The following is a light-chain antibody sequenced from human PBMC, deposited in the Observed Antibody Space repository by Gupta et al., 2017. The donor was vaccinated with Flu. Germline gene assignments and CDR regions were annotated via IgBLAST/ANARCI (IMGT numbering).Light chain of an antibody. CDR2: STD. V-gene: IGLV1-44*01. CDR1: NSNIGFNA. Sequence: QSVLTQPPSASAAPGQRVTISCSGANSNIGFNAVNWYQHFPGAAPKLLIYSTDQRPSGVPARFSGSKSDTSASLVISGLQSEDEAIYYCASWDDSLNGHWVFGGGTKLTVL. CDR3: ASWDDSLNGHWV. J-gene: IGLJ3*02.